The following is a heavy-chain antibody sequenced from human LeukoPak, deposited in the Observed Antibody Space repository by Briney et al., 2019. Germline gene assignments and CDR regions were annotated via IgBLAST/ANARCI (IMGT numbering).Heavy chain of an antibody. J-gene: IGHJ5*02. Sequence: PSETLSLTCTVSGGSISSYYWSWIRQPPGKGLEWIGYIYYSGSTNYNPSLKSRVTISVDTSKNQFSLKLSSVTAADTAVYCCASFGIAVAGTWGQGTLVTVSS. CDR3: ASFGIAVAGT. CDR2: IYYSGST. CDR1: GGSISSYY. V-gene: IGHV4-59*01. D-gene: IGHD6-19*01.